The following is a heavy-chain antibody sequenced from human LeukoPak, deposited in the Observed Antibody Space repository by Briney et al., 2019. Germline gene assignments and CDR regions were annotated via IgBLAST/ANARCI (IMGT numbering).Heavy chain of an antibody. J-gene: IGHJ2*01. D-gene: IGHD2-2*03. CDR3: AGVDHWYFRL. CDR1: GLSVNSCDSY. CDR2: INYSGTT. V-gene: IGHV4-30-4*01. Sequence: PSQTLSLTCAASGLSVNSCDSYWICVRQPPGKGLESIVYINYSGTTYYNLSLASRLTMSLDTSTNHFSMKLRSVTDADVAVCFWAGVDHWYFRLCRGAPLVTVSS.